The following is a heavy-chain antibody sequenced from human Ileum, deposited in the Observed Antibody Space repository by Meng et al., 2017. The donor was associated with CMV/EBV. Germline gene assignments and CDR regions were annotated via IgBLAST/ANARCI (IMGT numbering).Heavy chain of an antibody. J-gene: IGHJ5*02. CDR3: ARVRLSNGNVDL. CDR2: IYCGDSDT. CDR1: GYTVGDYW. D-gene: IGHD2-8*01. Sequence: CKASGYTVGDYWIGWVRQMPGKGLEWQGSIYCGDSDTRYRPSFEGHVTISADESINTAYLRWNSLQASDTAMYYCARVRLSNGNVDLWGQGTLVTVSS. V-gene: IGHV5-51*01.